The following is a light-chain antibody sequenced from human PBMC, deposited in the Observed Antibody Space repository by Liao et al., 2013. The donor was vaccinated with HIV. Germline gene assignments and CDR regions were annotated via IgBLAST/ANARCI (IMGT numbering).Light chain of an antibody. J-gene: IGLJ2*01. V-gene: IGLV3-1*01. Sequence: SYELTQSPSVSVSPGQTASITCSGDKLGDKYVSWYQQKSGQSPVLVIYQDSKRPSGIPERFSGSNSGNTATLTISGTQAMDEADYYCQAWDSSTPSVVFGGGTSLTVL. CDR2: QDS. CDR1: KLGDKY. CDR3: QAWDSSTPSVV.